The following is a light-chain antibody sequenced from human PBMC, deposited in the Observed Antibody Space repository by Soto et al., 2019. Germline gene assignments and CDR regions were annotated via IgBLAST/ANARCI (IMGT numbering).Light chain of an antibody. V-gene: IGKV3-20*01. Sequence: ESVLTQSPGTLSLSPGERATLSCRASQSVSSSYLAWYQQKPGQAPRLLIYGASSRATGIPARFSGSGSGTDFTLTISRLEPQYFAVYYCQQYGSSTETFGQGTMVEIK. CDR2: GAS. CDR1: QSVSSSY. CDR3: QQYGSSTET. J-gene: IGKJ1*01.